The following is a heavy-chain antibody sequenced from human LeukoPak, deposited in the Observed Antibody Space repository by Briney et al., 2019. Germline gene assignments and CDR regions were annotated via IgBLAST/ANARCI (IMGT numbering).Heavy chain of an antibody. Sequence: SETLSLTCTVSGGSISSGGYYWSWIRQPPGKGLEWIGYIYHSGSTYYNPSLKSRVTISVDRSKNQFSLKLSSVTAADTAVYYCARRGADWYSSSYYYYYYMDVWGKGTTVTVSS. V-gene: IGHV4-30-2*01. CDR3: ARRGADWYSSSYYYYYYMDV. J-gene: IGHJ6*03. CDR2: IYHSGST. CDR1: GGSISSGGYY. D-gene: IGHD6-6*01.